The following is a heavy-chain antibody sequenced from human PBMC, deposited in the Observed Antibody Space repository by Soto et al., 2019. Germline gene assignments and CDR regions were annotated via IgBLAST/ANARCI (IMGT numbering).Heavy chain of an antibody. CDR3: ARGEGIADLHYFDY. Sequence: PSETLSLTCTVSGGSISIYYWSWIRQPPGKGLEWIGYIYYSGSTNYNPSLKSRVTISVDTSKNQFSLKLSSVTAADTAVYYCARGEGIADLHYFDYWGQGTLVTVSS. CDR2: IYYSGST. D-gene: IGHD6-13*01. V-gene: IGHV4-59*01. CDR1: GGSISIYY. J-gene: IGHJ4*02.